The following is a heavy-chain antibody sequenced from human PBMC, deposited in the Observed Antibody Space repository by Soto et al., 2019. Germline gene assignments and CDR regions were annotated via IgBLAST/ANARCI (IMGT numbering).Heavy chain of an antibody. V-gene: IGHV4-31*03. Sequence: SETLSLTCSVSCGSISRGGYYWSWIRQRPGKGLEWIGYVYFNGNTYSNPSLKSRVTMSADMSANQFSLNLRSVTAADSGLYYCARQITMVRGIDYWGQGTLVTVSS. CDR2: VYFNGNT. D-gene: IGHD3-10*01. J-gene: IGHJ4*02. CDR3: ARQITMVRGIDY. CDR1: CGSISRGGYY.